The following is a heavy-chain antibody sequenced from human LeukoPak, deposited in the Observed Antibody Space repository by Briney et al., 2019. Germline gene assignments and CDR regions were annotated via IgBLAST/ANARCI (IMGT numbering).Heavy chain of an antibody. CDR1: GFTVSGNY. J-gene: IGHJ4*02. CDR2: IYSGGST. CDR3: ASQPSGSYYDAYDY. V-gene: IGHV3-66*04. Sequence: GGSLRLSCAASGFTVSGNYMSWVRQAPGKGLEWVSVIYSGGSTYYAESVKGRFTISRDNSKNTLFLQMNSLRAEDTAVYYCASQPSGSYYDAYDYWGQGTLVTVSS. D-gene: IGHD1-26*01.